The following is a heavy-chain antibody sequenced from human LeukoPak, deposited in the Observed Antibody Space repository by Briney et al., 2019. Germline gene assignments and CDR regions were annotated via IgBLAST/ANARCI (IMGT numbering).Heavy chain of an antibody. CDR1: GGSFSGYY. CDR2: INHSGST. J-gene: IGHJ3*02. D-gene: IGHD3-3*01. Sequence: PSETLCLTCAVYGGSFSGYYWSWIRQPPGKGLEWIGEINHSGSTNYNPSLKSRVTISVDTSKNQFSLKLSSVTAADTAVYYCARVGGAVRKDAFDIWGQGTMVTVSS. V-gene: IGHV4-34*01. CDR3: ARVGGAVRKDAFDI.